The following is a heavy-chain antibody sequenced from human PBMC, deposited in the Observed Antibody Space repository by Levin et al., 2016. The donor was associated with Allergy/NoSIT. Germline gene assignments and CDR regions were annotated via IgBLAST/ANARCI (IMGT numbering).Heavy chain of an antibody. CDR1: GGSISSSSYY. CDR3: ARLSLRCRAFDI. V-gene: IGHV4-39*01. Sequence: SETLSLTCTVSGGSISSSSYYWGWIRQPPGKGLEWIGSIYYSGSTYYNPSLKSRVTISVDTSKNQFSLKLSSVTAADTAVYYCARLSLRCRAFDIWGQGTMVTVSS. J-gene: IGHJ3*02. D-gene: IGHD4-17*01. CDR2: IYYSGST.